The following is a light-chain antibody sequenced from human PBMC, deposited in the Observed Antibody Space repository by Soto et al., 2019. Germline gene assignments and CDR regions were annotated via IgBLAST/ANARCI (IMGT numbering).Light chain of an antibody. J-gene: IGLJ2*01. CDR2: SSY. Sequence: QSVVTQPPSVSGAPGQRVTISCTGSSSNIGAGYDVHWYQQLPGTVPKLIIYSSYNRPSGVPDRFSGSKSGTSASLAITGLQADDEADYYCQSYDSSLSGVVFGGGTKVTVL. CDR3: QSYDSSLSGVV. CDR1: SSNIGAGYD. V-gene: IGLV1-40*01.